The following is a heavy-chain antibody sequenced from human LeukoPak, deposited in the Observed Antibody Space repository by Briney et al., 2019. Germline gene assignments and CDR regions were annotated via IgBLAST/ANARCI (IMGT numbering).Heavy chain of an antibody. V-gene: IGHV1-3*01. CDR3: VRSKTMVAVLPGSRSPHGMDV. D-gene: IGHD3-10*01. J-gene: IGHJ6*02. CDR1: GYTFTSYA. Sequence: ASVKVSCKASGYTFTSYAMHWVRQAPGQRLEWMGWINAGNGNTKYSQKFQGRVTITRDTSASTAYMELSSLRSEDTAVYYCVRSKTMVAVLPGSRSPHGMDVWGQGTTVTVSS. CDR2: INAGNGNT.